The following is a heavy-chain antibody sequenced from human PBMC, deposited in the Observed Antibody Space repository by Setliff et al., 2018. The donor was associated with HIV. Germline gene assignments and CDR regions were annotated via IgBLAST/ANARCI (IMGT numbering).Heavy chain of an antibody. CDR2: SWYDGNNK. CDR1: GLNFSVYD. J-gene: IGHJ4*02. CDR3: ATSPPREYSASAYIWGSDYFDY. V-gene: IGHV3-33*03. Sequence: PGGSLRLSCAASGLNFSVYDIHWVRQAPGKGLEWLAVSWYDGNNKKYSSSMKGRFTISRDNSRNTFNLEMDSLTAEDTAVYYCATSPPREYSASAYIWGSDYFDYWGRGALV. D-gene: IGHD3-16*01.